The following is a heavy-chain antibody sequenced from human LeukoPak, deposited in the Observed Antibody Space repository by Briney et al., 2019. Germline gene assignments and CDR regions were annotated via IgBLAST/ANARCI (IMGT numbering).Heavy chain of an antibody. J-gene: IGHJ4*02. D-gene: IGHD5-18*01. CDR3: ARGVYSYGYLVY. CDR2: INHSGST. CDR1: GGSFSGYY. Sequence: PSETLSLTCAVYGGSFSGYYWSWIRQPPGKGLEWIGEINHSGSTNYNPSLKSRVTISVDTSKNQFSLKLSSVTAADTAVYYCARGVYSYGYLVYWGQGTLVTVSS. V-gene: IGHV4-34*01.